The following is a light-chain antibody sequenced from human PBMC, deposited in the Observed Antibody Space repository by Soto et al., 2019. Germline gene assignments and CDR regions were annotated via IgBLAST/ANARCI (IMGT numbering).Light chain of an antibody. CDR3: SSYTGGNTLVL. J-gene: IGLJ2*01. CDR1: SSDVGGYNY. V-gene: IGLV2-14*03. CDR2: DVS. Sequence: QSVLTQPASVSGSPGQSITISCTGTSSDVGGYNYVSWYQQHPGKAPKLMIYDVSKRPSGVSNRFSGSKSGNTASLTISGLQAEDEADYYCSSYTGGNTLVLFGGGTKLTVL.